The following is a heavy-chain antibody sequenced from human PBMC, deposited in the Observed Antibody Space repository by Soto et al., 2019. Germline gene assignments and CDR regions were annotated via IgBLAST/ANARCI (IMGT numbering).Heavy chain of an antibody. CDR3: TSSPYGGNSGVDY. J-gene: IGHJ4*02. V-gene: IGHV3-73*01. D-gene: IGHD4-17*01. Sequence: ESGGGLVQPGGSLKLSCAASGFTFSGSAMHWVRQASGKGLEWVGRIRSKANSYATAYAASVKGRFTISRDDSKNTAYLQMNSLKTEDTAVYYCTSSPYGGNSGVDYWGQGTLVTVSS. CDR1: GFTFSGSA. CDR2: IRSKANSYAT.